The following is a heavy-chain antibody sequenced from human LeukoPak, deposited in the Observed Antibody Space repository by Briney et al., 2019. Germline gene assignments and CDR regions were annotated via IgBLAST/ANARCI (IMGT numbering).Heavy chain of an antibody. CDR3: ARRYY. CDR1: SGSISSGTYY. CDR2: IHNSGTT. Sequence: SETLSLTCTVSSGSISSGTYYWSWIRQSSGKGLEWIGEIHNSGTTNYNPSLNSRVTISEDTSKNQFYLNLSSVTAADTAVYYCARRYYWGQGTLVTVSS. V-gene: IGHV4-39*07. J-gene: IGHJ4*02.